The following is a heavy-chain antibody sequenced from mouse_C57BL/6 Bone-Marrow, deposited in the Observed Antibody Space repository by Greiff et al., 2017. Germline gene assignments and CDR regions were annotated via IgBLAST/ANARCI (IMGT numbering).Heavy chain of an antibody. J-gene: IGHJ3*01. CDR3: ARNYGSLFAY. CDR2: IDPSDSYT. CDR1: GYTFTSYW. D-gene: IGHD1-1*01. Sequence: QVQLKQPGAELVMPGASVKLSCKASGYTFTSYWMHWVKQRPGQGLEWIGEIDPSDSYTNYNQKFKGKSTLTVDKSSSTAYMQLSSLTSEDSAVYYCARNYGSLFAYWGQGTLVTVSA. V-gene: IGHV1-69*01.